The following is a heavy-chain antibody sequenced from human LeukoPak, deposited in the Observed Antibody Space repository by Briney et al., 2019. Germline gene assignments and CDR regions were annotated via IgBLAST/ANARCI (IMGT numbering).Heavy chain of an antibody. D-gene: IGHD3-16*02. CDR1: GGSISSGGYY. V-gene: IGHV4-30-2*01. Sequence: PSQTLSLTCTVSGGSISSGGYYWSWIRQPPGRGLEWIGYIYHSGSTYYNPSLKSRVAISVDRSKNQFSLKLSSVTAADTAVYYCARSYLGKTFQRGYFDYWGQGTLVTVSS. CDR3: ARSYLGKTFQRGYFDY. J-gene: IGHJ4*02. CDR2: IYHSGST.